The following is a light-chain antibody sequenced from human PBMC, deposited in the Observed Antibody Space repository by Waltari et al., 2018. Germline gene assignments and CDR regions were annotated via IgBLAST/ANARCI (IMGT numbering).Light chain of an antibody. Sequence: QSALTQPASVSGSPGQSITISCTGTSRDAGGYNYVSWYQQHPGKAPKLMIYDVSNRPSGVSNRFSGSKSGNTASLTISGLQAEDEADYYCSSYTSSSTNVFGSGTKVTVL. CDR2: DVS. J-gene: IGLJ6*01. V-gene: IGLV2-14*03. CDR1: SRDAGGYNY. CDR3: SSYTSSSTNV.